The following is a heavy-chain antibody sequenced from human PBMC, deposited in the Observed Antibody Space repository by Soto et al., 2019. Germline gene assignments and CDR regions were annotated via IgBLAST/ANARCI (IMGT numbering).Heavy chain of an antibody. Sequence: QEQLVQSGAEVKKPGSSVKVSCKASGGTFSTHAITWVRQAPGQGLEWMGGINPIFGTTNYAQKFQGRLTITADKSTTTAYMELSSLRSDDTAVYYYARSYSFGGVISPTFDYWGQGTLVTVSS. CDR1: GGTFSTHA. J-gene: IGHJ4*02. V-gene: IGHV1-69*06. D-gene: IGHD3-16*02. CDR3: ARSYSFGGVISPTFDY. CDR2: INPIFGTT.